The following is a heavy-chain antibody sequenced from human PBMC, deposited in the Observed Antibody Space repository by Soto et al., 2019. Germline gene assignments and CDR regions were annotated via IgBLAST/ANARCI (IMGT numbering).Heavy chain of an antibody. J-gene: IGHJ6*02. Sequence: PGGSLRLSCAASGFTFSSYAMSWVHQAPGKGLEWVSATSGSGGSTYYADSVKGRFTISRDNSKNTLYLQMNSLRAEDTAVYYCAKAPSGSYFDYYYGMDVWGQGTTVTVSS. CDR1: GFTFSSYA. CDR2: TSGSGGST. V-gene: IGHV3-23*01. CDR3: AKAPSGSYFDYYYGMDV. D-gene: IGHD1-26*01.